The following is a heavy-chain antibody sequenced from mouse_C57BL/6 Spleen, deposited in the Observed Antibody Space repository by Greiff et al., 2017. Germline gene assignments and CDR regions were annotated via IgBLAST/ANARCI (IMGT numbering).Heavy chain of an antibody. CDR1: GYSFTDYN. Sequence: EVKLQESGPELVKPGASVKISCKASGYSFTDYNMNWVKQSNGKSLEWIGVINPNYGTTSYNQKFKGKATLTVDQSSSTAYMQLNSLTSEDSAVYYCARSDGSSYYWYFDVWGTGTTVTVSS. CDR2: INPNYGTT. D-gene: IGHD1-1*01. J-gene: IGHJ1*03. CDR3: ARSDGSSYYWYFDV. V-gene: IGHV1-39*01.